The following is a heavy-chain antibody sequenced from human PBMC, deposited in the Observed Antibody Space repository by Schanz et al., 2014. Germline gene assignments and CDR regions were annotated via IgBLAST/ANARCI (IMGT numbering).Heavy chain of an antibody. CDR1: GDSINDYY. CDR3: AGLGYYDILTGYYLHWYFDL. Sequence: QVQLQESGPGLVKPSETLSLTCTVSGDSINDYYWSWIRQPPGKGLEWIGYIHYSGSTNYNPSLNGRPPISLDTSKNRFPLRLRSVTAADTAVYYCAGLGYYDILTGYYLHWYFDLWGRGTLVTVSS. D-gene: IGHD3-9*01. J-gene: IGHJ2*01. V-gene: IGHV4-59*08. CDR2: IHYSGST.